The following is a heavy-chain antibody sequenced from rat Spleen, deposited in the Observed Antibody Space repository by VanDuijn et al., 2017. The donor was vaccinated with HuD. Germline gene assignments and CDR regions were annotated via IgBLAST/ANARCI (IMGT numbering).Heavy chain of an antibody. J-gene: IGHJ2*01. Sequence: QVQLKESGPGLVQSSQTLSLTCNVSGFSLISYAVNWVRQPPGKGLELMGGIWGDGGTDYNSAIKSRLSISRDTSKNQVFLKMDILQTDDIGTYYCTKETVGVTPIIDYWGQGVMVTVSS. CDR1: GFSLISYA. CDR3: TKETVGVTPIIDY. V-gene: IGHV2-15*01. D-gene: IGHD1-9*01. CDR2: IWGDGGT.